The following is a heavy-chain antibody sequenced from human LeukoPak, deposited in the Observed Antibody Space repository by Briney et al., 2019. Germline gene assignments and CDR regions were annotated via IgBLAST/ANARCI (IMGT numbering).Heavy chain of an antibody. J-gene: IGHJ4*02. D-gene: IGHD6-13*01. CDR3: ARASAAAFDY. Sequence: SETLSLTCTVSGGSLSSGSYFWSWIRQPAGKGLEWIGRISTSGSTNYNPSLKSRVTISVDTSENQFSLILNSVTAADTAVYYCARASAAAFDYWGQGTLVTVSS. CDR2: ISTSGST. CDR1: GGSLSSGSYF. V-gene: IGHV4-61*02.